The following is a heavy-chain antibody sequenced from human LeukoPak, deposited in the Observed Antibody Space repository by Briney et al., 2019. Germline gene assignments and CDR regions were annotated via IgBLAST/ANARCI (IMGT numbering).Heavy chain of an antibody. CDR2: IYYSGST. CDR1: GGSISSGDYY. D-gene: IGHD3-3*01. Sequence: PSETLSLTCTVSGGSISSGDYYWSWIRQPLGKGLEWIGYIYYSGSTYYNPSLKSRVTISVDTSKNQFSLKLSSVTAADTAVYYCAREPLYPMVDYWGQGTLVTVSS. V-gene: IGHV4-30-4*08. J-gene: IGHJ4*02. CDR3: AREPLYPMVDY.